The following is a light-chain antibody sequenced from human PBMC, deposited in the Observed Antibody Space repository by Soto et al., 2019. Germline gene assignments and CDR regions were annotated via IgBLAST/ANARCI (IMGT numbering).Light chain of an antibody. CDR2: GAS. Sequence: EIVMTQSPATLSVSQGERATLSCRASQNVDNYLAWYQQKPGQAPRLLIYGASTRATGIPARFSGTGSGTDFTLTVSSLQSEDFAVYYCQQYDIWPQTFGQGTKVDI. CDR1: QNVDNY. V-gene: IGKV3-15*01. CDR3: QQYDIWPQT. J-gene: IGKJ1*01.